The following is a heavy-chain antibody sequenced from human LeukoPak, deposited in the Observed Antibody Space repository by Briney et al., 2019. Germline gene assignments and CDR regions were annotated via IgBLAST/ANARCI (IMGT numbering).Heavy chain of an antibody. V-gene: IGHV2-5*01. J-gene: IGHJ5*02. Sequence: SGPTLVKPTQTLTLTCTFSGFSLSSSGVGVGWIRQPPGKALEWLALIFWNDDKRFSPSLKRRLTITKDTSKNQVVLTMTNMDPVDTATYYCAHKAYYDMLTGYYMGDRNWFDPWGQGTRVTVSS. D-gene: IGHD3-9*01. CDR2: IFWNDDK. CDR1: GFSLSSSGVG. CDR3: AHKAYYDMLTGYYMGDRNWFDP.